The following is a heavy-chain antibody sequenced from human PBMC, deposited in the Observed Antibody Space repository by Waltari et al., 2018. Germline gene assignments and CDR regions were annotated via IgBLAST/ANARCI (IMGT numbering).Heavy chain of an antibody. V-gene: IGHV4-34*01. Sequence: QVQLQQWGAGLLKPSETLSLTCAVYGGSFSGYYWSWIRQPPGKGLEWIGEINHSGGTNYNPSLKSRVTISVDTSKNQFSLKLSSVTAADTAVYYCARQGIAVAGTDYWGQGTLVTVSS. J-gene: IGHJ4*02. D-gene: IGHD6-19*01. CDR2: INHSGGT. CDR3: ARQGIAVAGTDY. CDR1: GGSFSGYY.